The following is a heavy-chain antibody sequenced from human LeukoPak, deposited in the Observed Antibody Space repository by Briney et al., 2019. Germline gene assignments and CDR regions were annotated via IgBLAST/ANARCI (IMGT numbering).Heavy chain of an antibody. CDR1: GGTFSSYA. Sequence: GASVKVSCKASGGTFSSYAISWVRQAPGQGLEWMGGIIPIFGTANYAQKFQGRVTITADKSTSTAYMELSSLRSEDTAVYYCARDRRSSSWYSLTMHFDYWGQGTLVTVSS. V-gene: IGHV1-69*06. J-gene: IGHJ4*02. D-gene: IGHD6-13*01. CDR2: IIPIFGTA. CDR3: ARDRRSSSWYSLTMHFDY.